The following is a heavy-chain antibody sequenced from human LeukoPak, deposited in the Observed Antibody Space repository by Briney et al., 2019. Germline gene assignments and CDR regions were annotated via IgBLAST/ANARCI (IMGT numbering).Heavy chain of an antibody. V-gene: IGHV1-69*13. J-gene: IGHJ4*02. CDR3: ARGKDDSSGYYPY. CDR1: GGTFSSYA. D-gene: IGHD3-22*01. Sequence: SVKVSCKASGGTFSSYAISWVRLAPGQGLEWMGGIIPIFGTANYAQRFQGRVTITADESTSTAYMELSSLRSEDTAVYYCARGKDDSSGYYPYWGQGTLVTVSS. CDR2: IIPIFGTA.